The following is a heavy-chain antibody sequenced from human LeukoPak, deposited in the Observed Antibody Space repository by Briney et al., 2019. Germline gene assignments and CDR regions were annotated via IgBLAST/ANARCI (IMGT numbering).Heavy chain of an antibody. CDR1: SGSFSGYY. J-gene: IGHJ4*02. D-gene: IGHD2-2*03. Sequence: PSETLSLTCAVYSGSFSGYYWSWIRQPPGKGLEWIGEINHSGSTNYNPSLKSRVTISVDTSKNQFSLKLSSVTAADTAVYYCARVEAWMRGADYWGQGTLVTVSS. CDR3: ARVEAWMRGADY. V-gene: IGHV4-34*01. CDR2: INHSGST.